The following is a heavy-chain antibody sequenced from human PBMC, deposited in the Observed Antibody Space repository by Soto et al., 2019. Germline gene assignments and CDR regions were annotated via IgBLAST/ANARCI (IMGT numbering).Heavy chain of an antibody. CDR1: NGSISSYY. V-gene: IGHV4-59*01. J-gene: IGHJ4*02. Sequence: SETLSLTCTVSNGSISSYYWSWIRRPPGKGLEWIGNIYYTGSTNYNPSPKSRVTISVDTSKNQFSLKLNSVTAADTALYYCARGGSSWATTYYFDYWGQGTLVTVSS. CDR2: IYYTGST. D-gene: IGHD6-6*01. CDR3: ARGGSSWATTYYFDY.